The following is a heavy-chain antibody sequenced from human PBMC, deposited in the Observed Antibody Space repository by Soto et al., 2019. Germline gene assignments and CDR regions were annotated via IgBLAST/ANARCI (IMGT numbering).Heavy chain of an antibody. CDR2: IIPIFGTA. CDR1: GGTFSSYA. CDR3: TIPTRECVPPARDYYYGMDV. V-gene: IGHV1-69*06. Sequence: QVQLVQSGAEVKKPGSSVKVSCKASGGTFSSYAISWVRQAPGQGLEWMGGIIPIFGTANYAQKFQGRVTITANKSTSTASRELSSLRAADTSLDNWTIPTRECVPPARDYYYGMDVWGQGTTVTVSS. D-gene: IGHD3-10*01. J-gene: IGHJ6*02.